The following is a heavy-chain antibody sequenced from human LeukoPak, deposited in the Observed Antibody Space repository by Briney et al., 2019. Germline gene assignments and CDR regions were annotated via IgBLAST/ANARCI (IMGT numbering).Heavy chain of an antibody. CDR3: ARGDYGSGSYYYYYYYMDV. CDR1: GFTLSNYG. Sequence: GGSLRLSCLASGFTLSNYGMHWVRQAPGKGLEWVANIKQDGSEKYYVDSVKGRFTISRDNAKNSLYLQMNSLRAEDTAVYYCARGDYGSGSYYYYYYYMDVWGKGTTVTISS. D-gene: IGHD3-10*01. J-gene: IGHJ6*03. V-gene: IGHV3-7*01. CDR2: IKQDGSEK.